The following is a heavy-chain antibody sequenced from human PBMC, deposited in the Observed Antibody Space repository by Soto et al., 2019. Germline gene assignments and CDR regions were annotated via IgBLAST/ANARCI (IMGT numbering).Heavy chain of an antibody. J-gene: IGHJ4*02. V-gene: IGHV3-30*18. CDR1: GFTFNIYG. CDR3: AKDQASGQGSFDS. Sequence: SLRLSCAASGFTFNIYGMHWVRQAPDKGLEWVALISYDGSSQYYADSVKGRFTISRDNSKNTLFLQMNSLRADDTAVYYCAKDQASGQGSFDSWGQGTLVTVSS. CDR2: ISYDGSSQ.